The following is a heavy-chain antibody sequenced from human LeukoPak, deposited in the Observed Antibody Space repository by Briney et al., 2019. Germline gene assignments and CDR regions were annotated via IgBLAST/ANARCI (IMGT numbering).Heavy chain of an antibody. D-gene: IGHD5-24*01. J-gene: IGHJ3*01. CDR2: IYYSGST. CDR3: ARQRDGYNHTP. Sequence: SETLSLTCTVSGGSISSSSYYWGWIRQPPGKGLEWIGSIYYSGSTYYNPSLKSRVTISVDTSKNQFSLKLSSVTAADTAVYYCARQRDGYNHTPWGQGTMATASS. CDR1: GGSISSSSYY. V-gene: IGHV4-39*01.